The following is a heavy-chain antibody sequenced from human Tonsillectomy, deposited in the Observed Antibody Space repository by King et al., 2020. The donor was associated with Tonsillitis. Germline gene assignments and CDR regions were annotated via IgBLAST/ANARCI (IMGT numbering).Heavy chain of an antibody. CDR3: VKARWDGQLHKSPLIDY. CDR2: ISSNGDST. CDR1: GFTFSSYA. D-gene: IGHD2-2*01. V-gene: IGHV3-64*05. Sequence: GQLVQSGGNLVQPGGSLRLSCSASGFTFSSYAMHWVRQAPGKGLEYVSAISSNGDSTYYADSVKGRFTNSRDNSKNTVYVQMTSLRAEDTAVYYCVKARWDGQLHKSPLIDYWGPGPLFTVSS. J-gene: IGHJ4*02.